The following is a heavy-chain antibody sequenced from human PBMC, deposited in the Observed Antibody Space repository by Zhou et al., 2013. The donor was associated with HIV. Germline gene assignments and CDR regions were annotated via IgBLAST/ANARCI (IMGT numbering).Heavy chain of an antibody. Sequence: QVYLVQSGGEVKKPGASVKVSCKASDYTFITYGLSWVRQAPGQGLEWMGWISPYNGNTDVAQKFQGRVTMSRNISTTTAHMELSSLTSEDTAVYYCGRRGSWGDRTTIIRGGVDVWGEGTTVTVSS. CDR1: DYTFITYG. CDR3: GRRGSWGDRTTIIRGGVDV. J-gene: IGHJ6*04. D-gene: IGHD3-10*01. CDR2: ISPYNGNT. V-gene: IGHV1-18*01.